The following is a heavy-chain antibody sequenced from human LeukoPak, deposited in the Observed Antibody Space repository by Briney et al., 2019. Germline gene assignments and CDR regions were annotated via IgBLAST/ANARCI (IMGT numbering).Heavy chain of an antibody. CDR2: IYYSGST. CDR1: GGSISSYY. CDR3: AREGHCSGGSCYLNWFDP. J-gene: IGHJ5*02. D-gene: IGHD2-15*01. V-gene: IGHV4-59*01. Sequence: WETLSLTCTVSGGSISSYYWSWIRQPPGKGLEWIGYIYYSGSTNYNPSLKSRVTISVDTSKNQFSLKLSSVTAADTAVYYCAREGHCSGGSCYLNWFDPWGQGTLVTVSS.